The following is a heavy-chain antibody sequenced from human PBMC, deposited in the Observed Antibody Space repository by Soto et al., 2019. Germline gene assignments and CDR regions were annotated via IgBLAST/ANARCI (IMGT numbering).Heavy chain of an antibody. CDR1: GYSFTSYW. D-gene: IGHD3-3*01. J-gene: IGHJ6*02. V-gene: IGHV5-10-1*01. CDR3: ARRGYGFYPGYYGMDV. Sequence: PGESLKISCKGSGYSFTSYWISWVRQMPGKGLEWMGRIDPSDSYTNYSPSFQGHVTISADKSISTAYLQWSSLKASDTAMYYCARRGYGFYPGYYGMDVWGQGTTVTVSS. CDR2: IDPSDSYT.